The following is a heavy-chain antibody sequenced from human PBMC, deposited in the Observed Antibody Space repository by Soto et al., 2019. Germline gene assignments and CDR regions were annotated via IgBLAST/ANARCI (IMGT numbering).Heavy chain of an antibody. J-gene: IGHJ4*02. D-gene: IGHD1-26*01. CDR1: GFTFINYA. CDR3: AKDKTRYSGSYYYFDY. Sequence: GRPLTLSCTVTGFTFINYARRRVSQAPGKGLEWVSAISGSGGSTYYADSVKGRFTISRDNSKNTLYLQMNSLRAEDTAVYYCAKDKTRYSGSYYYFDYWGQGTLVTVSS. CDR2: ISGSGGST. V-gene: IGHV3-23*01.